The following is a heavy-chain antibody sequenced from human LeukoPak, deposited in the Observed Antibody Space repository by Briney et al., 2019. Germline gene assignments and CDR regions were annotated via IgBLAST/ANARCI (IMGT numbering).Heavy chain of an antibody. CDR1: GFTLNSYA. D-gene: IGHD6-13*01. J-gene: IGHJ4*02. CDR3: ARDHGGSSCFDY. Sequence: GGSLRLSCTASGFTLNSYAMTWVRQAPGKGLEWVSSISGTGGNTDYADAVKGRFTISRDNSKNTLYLQMHSLRAEDTAVYYCARDHGGSSCFDYWGQGTLVTVSS. CDR2: ISGTGGNT. V-gene: IGHV3-23*01.